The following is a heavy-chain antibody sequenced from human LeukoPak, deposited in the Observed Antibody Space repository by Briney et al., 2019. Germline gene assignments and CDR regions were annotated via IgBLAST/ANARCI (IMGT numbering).Heavy chain of an antibody. Sequence: PSETLSLTCSVSGVSISTYYWSWIRQPAGKGLEWMGYIHYTGSTNYNPSLKSRVTISVDTSKRQLSLMLRSVTAADTAVYYCARDIYGSGHGWFDVWGQGTLVTVSS. V-gene: IGHV4-59*01. CDR1: GVSISTYY. CDR2: IHYTGST. J-gene: IGHJ5*02. CDR3: ARDIYGSGHGWFDV. D-gene: IGHD3-10*01.